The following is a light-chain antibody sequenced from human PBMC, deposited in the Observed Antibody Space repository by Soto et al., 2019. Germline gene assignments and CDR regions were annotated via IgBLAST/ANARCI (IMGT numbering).Light chain of an antibody. V-gene: IGKV1-39*01. Sequence: DIQMTQSPSSLSASVGDRVTITCRASQSISSYLNWYQQKPGKAPKLLIYAACSLQSGVPSRFSCSGSGTDFTLTISSLQPEDFATYYCQQSYSTPLTFGGGTKLEIK. CDR3: QQSYSTPLT. CDR1: QSISSY. CDR2: AAC. J-gene: IGKJ4*01.